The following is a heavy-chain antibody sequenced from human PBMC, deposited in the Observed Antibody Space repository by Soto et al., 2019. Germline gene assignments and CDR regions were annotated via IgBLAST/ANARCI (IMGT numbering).Heavy chain of an antibody. Sequence: GGSLRLSCAASGFTFSSYAMSWVRQAPGKGLEWVAVISYDGSNKYYADSVKGRFTISRDNSKNTLYLQMNSLRAEDTAVYYCAKATKREYFDYWGQGTLVTVSS. J-gene: IGHJ4*02. CDR1: GFTFSSYA. CDR3: AKATKREYFDY. D-gene: IGHD2-8*01. CDR2: ISYDGSNK. V-gene: IGHV3-30*18.